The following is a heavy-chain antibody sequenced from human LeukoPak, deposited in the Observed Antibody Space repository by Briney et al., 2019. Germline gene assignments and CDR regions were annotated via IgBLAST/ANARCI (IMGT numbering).Heavy chain of an antibody. CDR1: GFTFGSYA. D-gene: IGHD1-26*01. J-gene: IGHJ3*01. CDR2: MSNSGAVV. Sequence: GGSLRLSCAASGFTFGSYALSWVRQAPGRGLDWVSSMSNSGAVVYYAQSVKGRFTMSRDNSQNTLYLQMNMLRAEDTAIYYYAKVGPVGNSDFWGQGTMVIVSS. CDR3: AKVGPVGNSDF. V-gene: IGHV3-23*01.